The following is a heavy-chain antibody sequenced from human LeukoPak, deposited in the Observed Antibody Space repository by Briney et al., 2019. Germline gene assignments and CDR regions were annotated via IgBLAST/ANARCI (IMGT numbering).Heavy chain of an antibody. V-gene: IGHV3-23*01. CDR2: ISYSGGST. CDR1: GFTFSSYA. J-gene: IGHJ3*01. CDR3: AKGFRGAATDAFDL. Sequence: PGGSLRLSCAASGFTFSSYAMSWVRQAPGKGLEWVSSISYSGGSTSSADSVKGRFTISRDNSKNTLYLQMNSLRAEDTAVYYCAKGFRGAATDAFDLWGQGTMVIVSS. D-gene: IGHD3-10*01.